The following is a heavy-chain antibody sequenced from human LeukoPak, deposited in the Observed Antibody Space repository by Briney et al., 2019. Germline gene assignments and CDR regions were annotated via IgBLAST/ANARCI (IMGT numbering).Heavy chain of an antibody. V-gene: IGHV1-2*02. Sequence: ASVKVSCKASGYTFTDYYMHWVRQAPGQGLEWMGWINPNSGDTNYAQKFRGRVTMTRDTSISTAYMELSSLRSDDTAVYYCAREEKGYSSPFDYWGQGTLVTVSS. D-gene: IGHD5-12*01. CDR2: INPNSGDT. CDR3: AREEKGYSSPFDY. CDR1: GYTFTDYY. J-gene: IGHJ4*02.